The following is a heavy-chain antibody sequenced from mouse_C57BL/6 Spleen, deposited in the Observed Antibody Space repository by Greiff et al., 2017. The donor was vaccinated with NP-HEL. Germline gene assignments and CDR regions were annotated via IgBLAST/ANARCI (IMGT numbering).Heavy chain of an antibody. CDR3: RFTYYYGSSPYYFDY. V-gene: IGHV1-15*01. CDR2: IDPETGGT. CDR1: GYTFTDYE. Sequence: VQLQQSGAELVRPGASVTLSCKASGYTFTDYEMHWVKQTPVHGLEWIGAIDPETGGTAYNQKFKGKAILTADKSSSTAYMELRSLTSEDSAVYYCRFTYYYGSSPYYFDYWGQGTTLTVSS. J-gene: IGHJ2*01. D-gene: IGHD1-1*01.